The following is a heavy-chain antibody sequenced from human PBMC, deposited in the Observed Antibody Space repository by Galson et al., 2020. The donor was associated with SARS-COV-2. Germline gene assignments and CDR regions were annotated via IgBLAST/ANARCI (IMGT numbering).Heavy chain of an antibody. CDR2: IYYSGST. V-gene: IGHV4-31*03. CDR3: ASTAHPPFYGMDV. J-gene: IGHJ6*02. Sequence: SETLSLTCTVSGGSISSGGYYWSWIRQHPGKGLEWIGYIYYSGSTYYNPSLKSRVTISVDTSKNQFSLKLSSVTAADTAVYYCASTAHPPFYGMDVWGQGTTVTVSS. CDR1: GGSISSGGYY.